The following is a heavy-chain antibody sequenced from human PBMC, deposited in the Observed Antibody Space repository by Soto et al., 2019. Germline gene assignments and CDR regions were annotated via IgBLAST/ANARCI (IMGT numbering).Heavy chain of an antibody. CDR3: ARRLYYDSSGFEGVGMDV. J-gene: IGHJ6*02. D-gene: IGHD3-22*01. V-gene: IGHV4-39*01. Sequence: QLQLQESGPGLVKPSETLSLTCTVSGGSISSSSYYWGWIRQPPGKGLEWIGSIYYSGSTYYNPSLSIRVSLSGYTSKNQFSLKLSSVTAADTAMYYCARRLYYDSSGFEGVGMDVWGQGTTVSVSS. CDR1: GGSISSSSYY. CDR2: IYYSGST.